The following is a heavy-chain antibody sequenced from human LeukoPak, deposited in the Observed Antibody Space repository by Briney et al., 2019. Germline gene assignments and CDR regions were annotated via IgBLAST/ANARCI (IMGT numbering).Heavy chain of an antibody. V-gene: IGHV1-2*02. CDR1: GYTFTGYY. Sequence: ASVKVSCKASGYTFTGYYMHWVRQAPGQGLEWMGWINPNSGGTNYAQKFQGRVTMTRDTSISTAYMELSRLRSADTAVYYCARYSSSWTYNWFDPWGQGTLVTVSS. J-gene: IGHJ5*02. CDR2: INPNSGGT. CDR3: ARYSSSWTYNWFDP. D-gene: IGHD6-13*01.